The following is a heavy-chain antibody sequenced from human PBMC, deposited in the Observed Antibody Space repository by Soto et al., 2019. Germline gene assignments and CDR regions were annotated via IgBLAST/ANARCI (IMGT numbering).Heavy chain of an antibody. J-gene: IGHJ6*02. CDR1: GGTFSSYA. CDR3: ARKRITMVRGVIMGGMDV. V-gene: IGHV1-69*13. CDR2: IIPIFGTA. Sequence: SVKVSCKASGGTFSSYAISWVRQAPGQGLEWMGGIIPIFGTANYAQKFQGRVTITADESTSTAYMELSSLRSEDTAVYYCARKRITMVRGVIMGGMDVWGQGTTVTV. D-gene: IGHD3-10*01.